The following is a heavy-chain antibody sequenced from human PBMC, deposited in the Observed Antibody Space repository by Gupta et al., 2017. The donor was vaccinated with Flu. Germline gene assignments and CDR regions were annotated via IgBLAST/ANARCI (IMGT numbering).Heavy chain of an antibody. Sequence: GWISRINSDGSSTSYADSVKGRFTMSRDNAKNTLYLQMNSLRVEDTAVFYCARGSSSWYNAYDTWGQGTMVTVSS. J-gene: IGHJ3*02. D-gene: IGHD6-13*01. CDR3: ARGSSSWYNAYDT. V-gene: IGHV3-74*01. CDR2: INSDGSST.